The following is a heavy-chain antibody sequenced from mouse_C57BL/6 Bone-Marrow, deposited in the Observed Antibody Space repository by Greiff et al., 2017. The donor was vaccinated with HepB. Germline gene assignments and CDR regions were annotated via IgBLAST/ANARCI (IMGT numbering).Heavy chain of an antibody. J-gene: IGHJ3*01. CDR3: ARPLYSNYLFAY. V-gene: IGHV5-15*01. CDR2: ISNLAYSI. D-gene: IGHD2-5*01. Sequence: DVMLVESGGGLVQPGGSLKLSCAASGFTFSDYGMAWVRQAPRKGPEWVAFISNLAYSIYYADTVTGRFTISRENAKNTLYLEMSSLRSEDTAMYYCARPLYSNYLFAYWGQGTLVTVSA. CDR1: GFTFSDYG.